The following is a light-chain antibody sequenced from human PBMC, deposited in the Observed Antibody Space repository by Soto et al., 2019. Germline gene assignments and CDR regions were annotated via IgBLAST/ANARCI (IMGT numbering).Light chain of an antibody. J-gene: IGKJ2*01. CDR3: MQATQSYT. CDR2: KVS. V-gene: IGKV2-24*01. Sequence: DIVLTQTRLSSPVTLGQPASISCRSSQSLVHIDGNTYFNWLQQRPGQTPRLLIYKVSNRFPEVPYRFSGSGAETDVTLKISRVEAEDVGVYYCMQATQSYTFGQGTRLEIK. CDR1: QSLVHIDGNTY.